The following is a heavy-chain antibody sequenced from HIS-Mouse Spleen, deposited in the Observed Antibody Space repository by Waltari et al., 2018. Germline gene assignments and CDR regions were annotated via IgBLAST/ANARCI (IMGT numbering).Heavy chain of an antibody. CDR3: ARDHSGWYFDY. CDR2: ISYDGSNK. D-gene: IGHD6-19*01. Sequence: QVQLVESGGGVVQPGRSLSISCAAYGFTFLSYAMPWVRQAPGKGLEWVAVISYDGSNKYYADSVKGRFTISRDNSKNTLYLQMNSLRAEDTAVYYCARDHSGWYFDYWGQGTLVTVSS. CDR1: GFTFLSYA. V-gene: IGHV3-30-3*01. J-gene: IGHJ4*02.